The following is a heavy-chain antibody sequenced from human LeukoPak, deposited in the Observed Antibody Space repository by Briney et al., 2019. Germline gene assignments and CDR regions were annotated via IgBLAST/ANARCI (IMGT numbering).Heavy chain of an antibody. CDR2: ISGSGGST. J-gene: IGHJ3*02. CDR3: AKDRVSGSYGLDAFDI. D-gene: IGHD1-26*01. Sequence: GGSLRLSCAGSGFTLKSFWMHWVRQAPGKGLEWVSAISGSGGSTYYADSVKGRFTISRDNSKNTLYLQMNSLRAEDTAVYYCAKDRVSGSYGLDAFDIWGQGTMVAVSS. V-gene: IGHV3-23*01. CDR1: GFTLKSFW.